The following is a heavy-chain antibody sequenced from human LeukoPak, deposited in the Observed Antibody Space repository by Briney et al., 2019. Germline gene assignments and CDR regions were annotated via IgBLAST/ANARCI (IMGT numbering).Heavy chain of an antibody. J-gene: IGHJ4*02. CDR1: GFTFSSYA. CDR2: ISGSGGST. D-gene: IGHD1-26*01. V-gene: IGHV3-23*01. CDR3: ARDVLEWELLGGLDY. Sequence: PGGSLRLSCAASGFTFSSYAMSWVRQAPGKGLEWVSAISGSGGSTYYADSVKGRFTISRDNAKNSLYLQMNSLRAEDTAVYYCARDVLEWELLGGLDYWGQGTLVTVSS.